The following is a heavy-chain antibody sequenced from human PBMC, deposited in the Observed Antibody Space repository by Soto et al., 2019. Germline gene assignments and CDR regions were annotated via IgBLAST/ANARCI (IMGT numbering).Heavy chain of an antibody. CDR2: IIPIFGTA. CDR1: GGTFSSYA. D-gene: IGHD5-12*01. V-gene: IGHV1-69*13. J-gene: IGHJ6*02. CDR3: ARVVNPLRDGYKAAIPHGMDV. Sequence: GASVKVSCKASGGTFSSYAISWVRQAPGQGLEWMGGIIPIFGTANYAQKFQGRVTITADESTSTAYMELSSLRSEDTAVYYCARVVNPLRDGYKAAIPHGMDVWGQGTTVTVSS.